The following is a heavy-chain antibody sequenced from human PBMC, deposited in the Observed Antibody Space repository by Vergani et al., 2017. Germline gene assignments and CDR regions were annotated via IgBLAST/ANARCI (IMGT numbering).Heavy chain of an antibody. D-gene: IGHD3-22*01. Sequence: QVQLVQSGAEVKKPGASVKVSCKASGYTFTSYGISWVRQAPGQGLEWMGWISAYNGNTNYAQKLQGRVTMTTDTSTSTAYMELRSLRSDDTAVYYCARVAPYFRPYYYDSSGYQSRGYFDYGGQGTLVTVSS. CDR2: ISAYNGNT. CDR3: ARVAPYFRPYYYDSSGYQSRGYFDY. J-gene: IGHJ4*02. CDR1: GYTFTSYG. V-gene: IGHV1-18*01.